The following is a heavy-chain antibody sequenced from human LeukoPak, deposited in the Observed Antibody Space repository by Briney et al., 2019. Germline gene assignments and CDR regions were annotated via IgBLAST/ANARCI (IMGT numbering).Heavy chain of an antibody. CDR2: IYWDDDK. Sequence: SGPTLVNPTQTLTLTCTFCGFSLTTRGVGVGWIRQPPGKALEWLALIYWDDDKRYSPSLKSRLTITKDTSKTQVVLTMTNMNPVDTATYYCAHRTDLYSSSWYWSYWGQGTLVTVSS. V-gene: IGHV2-5*02. CDR3: AHRTDLYSSSWYWSY. J-gene: IGHJ4*02. CDR1: GFSLTTRGVG. D-gene: IGHD6-13*01.